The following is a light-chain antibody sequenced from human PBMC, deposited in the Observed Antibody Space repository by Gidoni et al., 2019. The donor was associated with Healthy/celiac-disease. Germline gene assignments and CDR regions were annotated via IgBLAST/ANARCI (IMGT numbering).Light chain of an antibody. CDR1: QGISSA. J-gene: IGKJ3*01. Sequence: AIQLTQSPSSLSASVGDRVTITCRASQGISSALAWYQQKPGKAPKLLIYDASSLESGVPSRFSGSGSGTDFTLTISSLQPEDFATYYCQQFNSYPVFTFXPXTKVDIK. CDR3: QQFNSYPVFT. V-gene: IGKV1-13*02. CDR2: DAS.